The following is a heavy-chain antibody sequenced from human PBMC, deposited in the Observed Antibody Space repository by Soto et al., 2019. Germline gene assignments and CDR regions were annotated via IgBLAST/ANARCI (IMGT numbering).Heavy chain of an antibody. CDR1: GFTFSSYA. J-gene: IGHJ6*02. CDR2: ISGSGGST. Sequence: VQLLESGGGLVQPGGSLRLSCAASGFTFSSYAMSWVRQAPGKGLEWVSAISGSGGSTYYADSVKGRFTISRDNSKNTLYLQMNSLRAEDTAVDYCAKDGGYSYGYSPRYYYGMDVWGQGTTVTVSS. CDR3: AKDGGYSYGYSPRYYYGMDV. V-gene: IGHV3-23*01. D-gene: IGHD5-18*01.